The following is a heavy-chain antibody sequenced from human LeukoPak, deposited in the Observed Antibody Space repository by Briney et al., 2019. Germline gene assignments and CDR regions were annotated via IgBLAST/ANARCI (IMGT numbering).Heavy chain of an antibody. V-gene: IGHV3-30*04. D-gene: IGHD3-16*01. J-gene: IGHJ6*03. CDR1: GFTFSSYA. CDR3: ARDGRYYDYVWGNDLGYYYYYMDV. CDR2: ISYDGSNK. Sequence: PGGSLRLSCAASGFTFSSYAMHWVRQAPGKGLEWVAVISYDGSNKYYADSVKGRFTISRDNSKNTLYLQMNSLRAEDTAVYYCARDGRYYDYVWGNDLGYYYYYMDVWGKGTTVTVSS.